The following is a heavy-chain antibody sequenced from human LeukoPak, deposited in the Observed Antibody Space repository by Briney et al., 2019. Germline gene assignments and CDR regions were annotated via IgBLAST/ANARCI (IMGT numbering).Heavy chain of an antibody. V-gene: IGHV5-51*01. D-gene: IGHD1-26*01. CDR1: EPTFSNLW. Sequence: GGSLPISCEGSEPTFSNLWIAWARQPPVRGLEWLGLSNPGESVVRTGPSVYSPSLQGHVTISADKSINTAYLQWSSLKAADTAMYYCATKAGGSHFDRWGQASLVTVCS. J-gene: IGHJ4*02. CDR2: SNPGESVV. CDR3: ATKAGGSHFDR.